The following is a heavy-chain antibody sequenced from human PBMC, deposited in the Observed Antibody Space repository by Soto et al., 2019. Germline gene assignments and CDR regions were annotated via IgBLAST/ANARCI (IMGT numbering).Heavy chain of an antibody. CDR1: GFSFGDSA. D-gene: IGHD3-3*02. V-gene: IGHV1-58*01. J-gene: IGHJ6*02. CDR3: AVTDLPFRPLTEPTENGMDV. CDR2: IVVVNGNT. Sequence: ELVQSGPEAREPGTSVKVSCRASGFSFGDSAVQWVRQGRGQRLEWIGWIVVVNGNTNYAQKFEGRVTRTRDASTSTRHMELTSLSSEDTAVYFCAVTDLPFRPLTEPTENGMDVWGQGTTVTVSS.